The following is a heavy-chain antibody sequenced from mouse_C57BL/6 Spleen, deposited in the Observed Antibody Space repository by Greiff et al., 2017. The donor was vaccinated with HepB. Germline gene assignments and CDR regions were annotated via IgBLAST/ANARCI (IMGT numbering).Heavy chain of an antibody. Sequence: VQLQQPGAELVKPGASVKLSCKASGYTFTSYWMHWVKQRPGQGLEWIGMIHPNSGSTNYNEKFKSKATLTVDKSSSTAYMQLSSLTSEDSAVYYCARWDSNYVGRYFDVWGTGTTVTVSS. CDR1: GYTFTSYW. CDR2: IHPNSGST. D-gene: IGHD2-5*01. V-gene: IGHV1-64*01. J-gene: IGHJ1*03. CDR3: ARWDSNYVGRYFDV.